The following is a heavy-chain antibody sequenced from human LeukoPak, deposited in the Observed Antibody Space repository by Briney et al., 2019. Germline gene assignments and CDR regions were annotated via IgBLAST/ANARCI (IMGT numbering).Heavy chain of an antibody. CDR2: ISGRAGSP. Sequence: PGGSLRLSCAASGFTFSNYAMSWVRQVPGEGLEWVSAISGRAGSPYYADSVKGRFTISRDNSENTLYLQMNSLRAEDTAVYYCAKDMALTGYYYDKEDAFDIWGQGTMVTVSS. J-gene: IGHJ3*02. CDR1: GFTFSNYA. V-gene: IGHV3-23*01. D-gene: IGHD3-22*01. CDR3: AKDMALTGYYYDKEDAFDI.